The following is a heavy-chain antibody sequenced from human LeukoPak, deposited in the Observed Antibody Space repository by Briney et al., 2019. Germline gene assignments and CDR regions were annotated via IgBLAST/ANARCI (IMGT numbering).Heavy chain of an antibody. V-gene: IGHV3-30*03. D-gene: IGHD4-17*01. CDR2: ISYDGSNK. CDR3: ARSDTVTSQTDY. Sequence: HAGGSLRLSCAAPGFTFSSYGMHWVRQAPGNGLERVAVISYDGSNKYYADSVKGRFTISRDNAKNSLYLQMNSLRAEDTAVYYCARSDTVTSQTDYWGQGTLVTVST. CDR1: GFTFSSYG. J-gene: IGHJ4*02.